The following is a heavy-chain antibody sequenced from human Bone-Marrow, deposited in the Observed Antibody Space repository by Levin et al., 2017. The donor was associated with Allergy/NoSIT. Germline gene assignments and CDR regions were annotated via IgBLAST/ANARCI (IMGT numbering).Heavy chain of an antibody. J-gene: IGHJ6*03. Sequence: SETLSLTCTVSGGSISSYYWSWIRQPPGKGLEWIGYIYYSGSTNYNPSLKSRVTISVDTSKNQFSLKLSSVTAADTAVYYCAREGWIQLWERGYYMDVWGKGTTVTVSS. CDR3: AREGWIQLWERGYYMDV. D-gene: IGHD5-18*01. V-gene: IGHV4-59*01. CDR2: IYYSGST. CDR1: GGSISSYY.